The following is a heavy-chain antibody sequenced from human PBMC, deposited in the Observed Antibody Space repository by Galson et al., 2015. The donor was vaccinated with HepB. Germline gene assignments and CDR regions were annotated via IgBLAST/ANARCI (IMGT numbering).Heavy chain of an antibody. Sequence: SLRLSCAASGFTFDDYTMHWVRQAPGKGLEWVSLISWDGGSTYYADSVKGRFTISRDNSKNSLYLQMNSLRTEDTALYYCAKEIAAASYYYYYGMDVWGQGTTVTVSS. CDR2: ISWDGGST. CDR3: AKEIAAASYYYYYGMDV. CDR1: GFTFDDYT. D-gene: IGHD6-13*01. J-gene: IGHJ6*02. V-gene: IGHV3-43*01.